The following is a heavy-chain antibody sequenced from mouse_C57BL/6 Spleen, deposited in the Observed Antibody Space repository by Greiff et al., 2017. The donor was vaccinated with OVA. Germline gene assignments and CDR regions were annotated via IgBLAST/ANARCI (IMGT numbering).Heavy chain of an antibody. J-gene: IGHJ4*01. CDR1: GYTFTDHT. Sequence: LQESDAELVKPGASVKISCKISGYTFTDHTIHWMKQRPEQGLEWIGYIYPRDGSTKYNEKFKGKATLTADKSSSTAYMQLNSLTSEDSAVYFCAKGDGYYYYAMDYWGQGTSVTVSS. CDR3: AKGDGYYYYAMDY. D-gene: IGHD2-3*01. V-gene: IGHV1-78*01. CDR2: IYPRDGST.